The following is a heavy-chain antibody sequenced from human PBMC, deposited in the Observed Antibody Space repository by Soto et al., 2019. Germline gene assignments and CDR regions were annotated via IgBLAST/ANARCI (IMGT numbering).Heavy chain of an antibody. CDR2: ISSSSSYI. Sequence: EVQLVESGGGLVKPGGSLRLSCAASGFTFSSYSMNWVRQAPGKGLEWVSSISSSSSYIYYADSVKGRFTISRDNAKNSLYLQMNSLRAEDTAVYYCARTEITTVTGIDYWGQGTLVTVSS. CDR3: ARTEITTVTGIDY. D-gene: IGHD4-17*01. J-gene: IGHJ4*02. V-gene: IGHV3-21*01. CDR1: GFTFSSYS.